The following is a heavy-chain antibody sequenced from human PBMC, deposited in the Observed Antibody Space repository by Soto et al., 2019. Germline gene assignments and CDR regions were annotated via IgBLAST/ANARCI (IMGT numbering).Heavy chain of an antibody. CDR3: ASRAYNWKWTWFDP. J-gene: IGHJ5*02. Sequence: QVQLQESGPGLVKPSETLSLTCTVSGGSISSYYWSWIRQPPGKGLEWIGYIYYSGSTNYNPSLTRRCPISAEPSKNQSAVELSSVTAADTDVYYCASRAYNWKWTWFDPWGQGTLVTVSS. CDR1: GGSISSYY. D-gene: IGHD1-20*01. CDR2: IYYSGST. V-gene: IGHV4-59*01.